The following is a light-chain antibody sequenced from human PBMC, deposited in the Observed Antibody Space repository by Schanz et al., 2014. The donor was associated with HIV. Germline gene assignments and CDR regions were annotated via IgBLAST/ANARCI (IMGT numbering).Light chain of an antibody. CDR1: SSDVGAYNY. CDR2: DVS. CDR3: QSFDDSLSGVV. J-gene: IGLJ2*01. V-gene: IGLV2-11*01. Sequence: QSALTQPASVSGSPGQSVTISCTGTSSDVGAYNYVSWYQQHPGKAPKLMIYDVSKRPSGVPARFSVSRSGTSASLVISGLRSEDEADYYCQSFDDSLSGVVFGGGTKLTVL.